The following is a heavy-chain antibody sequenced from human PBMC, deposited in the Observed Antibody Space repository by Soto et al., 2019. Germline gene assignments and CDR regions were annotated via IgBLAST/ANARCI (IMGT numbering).Heavy chain of an antibody. J-gene: IGHJ6*02. Sequence: QVQLQESGPGLVKPSETLSLTCTVSGGSISSYYWSWIRQPPGKGLEWIGYIYYSGSTNYNPSLKGAVTISVDTSKNQFSLKLSSVTAADTAVYYCAREGLTGTIGLYYYYGMDVWGQGTTVTVSS. CDR1: GGSISSYY. CDR2: IYYSGST. CDR3: AREGLTGTIGLYYYYGMDV. V-gene: IGHV4-59*01. D-gene: IGHD1-7*01.